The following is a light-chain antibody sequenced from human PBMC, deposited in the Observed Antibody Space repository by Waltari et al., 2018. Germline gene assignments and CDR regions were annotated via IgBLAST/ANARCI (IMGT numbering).Light chain of an antibody. CDR1: SSDVGSYDL. CDR3: CSYAGNCTVV. CDR2: EVN. V-gene: IGLV2-23*02. J-gene: IGLJ2*01. Sequence: QSALTQPAFVSGSPGQSITISCTGTSSDVGSYDLVSWYQQHPGKAPKLMIYEVNKRPSGVSHRFSGSRSDNTASLTISGLQAEDEADYHCCSYAGNCTVVFGGGTKLTVL.